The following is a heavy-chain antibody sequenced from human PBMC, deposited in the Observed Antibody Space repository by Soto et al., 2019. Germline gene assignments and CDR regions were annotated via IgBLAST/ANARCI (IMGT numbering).Heavy chain of an antibody. CDR3: ARLASLDTDVVALRFDN. D-gene: IGHD5-18*01. V-gene: IGHV4-39*01. J-gene: IGHJ4*02. CDR2: TYVSGRA. Sequence: QLHLQESGAQLVKPSETLSLTCNVSGDPVNRSSYYWAWIRQPPGKGLEWIGNTYVSGRAYYTPSRRSRVTISVDTSNNQVSLRLHSVTAADTAVYYCARLASLDTDVVALRFDNWGQGILVTVSS. CDR1: GDPVNRSSYY.